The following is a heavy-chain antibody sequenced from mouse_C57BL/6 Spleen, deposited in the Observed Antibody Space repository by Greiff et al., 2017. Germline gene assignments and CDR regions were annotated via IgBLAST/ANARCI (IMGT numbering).Heavy chain of an antibody. CDR1: GYAFSSYW. CDR2: IYPGDGDP. V-gene: IGHV1-80*01. Sequence: QVQLQQSGAELVKPGASVKISCKASGYAFSSYWMNWVKQRPGKGLEWIGQIYPGDGDPNYNGKFKGKATLTADKSSSTAYMQLSSLTSEDSAVYFCASYGDYDYPFAYWGQGTLVTVSA. J-gene: IGHJ3*01. D-gene: IGHD2-4*01. CDR3: ASYGDYDYPFAY.